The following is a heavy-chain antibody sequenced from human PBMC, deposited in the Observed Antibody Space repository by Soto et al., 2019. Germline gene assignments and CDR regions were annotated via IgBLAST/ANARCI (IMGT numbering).Heavy chain of an antibody. J-gene: IGHJ6*02. CDR2: ISYDGSNK. Sequence: QVQLVESGGGVVQPGRSLRLSCAASGFTFSSYAMQWVRQAPGKGLEWVAVISYDGSNKYYADSVKGRFTISRDNSKNTLYLQMNSLRAEDTAVYYCARESVAGTGVHYYYGMDVWGQGTTVTVSS. CDR1: GFTFSSYA. CDR3: ARESVAGTGVHYYYGMDV. D-gene: IGHD6-19*01. V-gene: IGHV3-30-3*01.